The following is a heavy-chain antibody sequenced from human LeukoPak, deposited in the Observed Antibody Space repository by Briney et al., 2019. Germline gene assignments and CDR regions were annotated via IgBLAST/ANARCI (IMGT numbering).Heavy chain of an antibody. CDR3: ARGGYYYLDV. CDR2: VYIGGGT. Sequence: SETLSLTCTVSGVAFSSDSYYWSWIRQAAGKGLEWIGRVYIGGGTDYNPSLASRVTMTVEGSNNQFSLNLNSVTAADTAVYYCARGGYYYLDVWGKGTTVTVSS. J-gene: IGHJ6*03. CDR1: GVAFSSDSYY. V-gene: IGHV4-61*10.